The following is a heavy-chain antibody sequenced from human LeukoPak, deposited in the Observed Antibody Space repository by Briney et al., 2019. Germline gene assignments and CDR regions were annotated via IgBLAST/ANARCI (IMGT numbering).Heavy chain of an antibody. CDR3: ARHVVVVAATYFDY. CDR1: GGSINGYY. D-gene: IGHD2-15*01. J-gene: IGHJ4*02. Sequence: PSETLSLTCTVSGGSINGYYWSWIRQPPEKGLEWIGYIYYRGSTNYNPSLKSRVTISVDTSKNQFSLKLSSVTAADTAVYYCARHVVVVAATYFDYWGRGTLVTVSS. V-gene: IGHV4-59*08. CDR2: IYYRGST.